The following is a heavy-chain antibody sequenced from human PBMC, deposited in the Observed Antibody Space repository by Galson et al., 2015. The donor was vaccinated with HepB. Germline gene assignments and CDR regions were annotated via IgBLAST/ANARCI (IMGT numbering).Heavy chain of an antibody. J-gene: IGHJ6*03. CDR1: GYTFTSYG. CDR2: ISAYNGNT. V-gene: IGHV1-18*01. D-gene: IGHD6-19*01. CDR3: ARDEASGWYSWLSGYYYYMDV. Sequence: SVKVSCKASGYTFTSYGISWVRQAPGQGLEWMGWISAYNGNTNYAQKLQGRVTMTTDTSTSTAYMELRSLRSDDTAVYYCARDEASGWYSWLSGYYYYMDVWGKGTTVTVSS.